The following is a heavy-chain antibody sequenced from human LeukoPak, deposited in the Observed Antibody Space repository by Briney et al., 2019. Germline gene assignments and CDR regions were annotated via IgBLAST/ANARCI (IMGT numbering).Heavy chain of an antibody. CDR3: ARDFAWKGEYQLPEFDP. Sequence: GASVKVSCKASGGTFSSYAISWVRQAPGQGLEWMGRIIPILGIANYAQKFQGRVTITADKSTSTAYMELSSLRSEDTAVYYCARDFAWKGEYQLPEFDPWGQGTLVTVSS. CDR2: IIPILGIA. CDR1: GGTFSSYA. D-gene: IGHD2-2*01. V-gene: IGHV1-69*04. J-gene: IGHJ5*02.